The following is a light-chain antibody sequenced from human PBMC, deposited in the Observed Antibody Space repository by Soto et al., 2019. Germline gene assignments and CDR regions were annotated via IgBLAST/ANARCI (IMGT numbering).Light chain of an antibody. Sequence: DIALTQSPGNLSSSHWARATLSCRASENVRNNYLAWYQLKPGQAPRLLISGASKRATGIPDRFSGSGSGTDFTLTINRLEPEDFAVYYCQQYSLMWTFGQGTNVDI. CDR1: ENVRNNY. CDR3: QQYSLMWT. J-gene: IGKJ1*01. CDR2: GAS. V-gene: IGKV3-20*01.